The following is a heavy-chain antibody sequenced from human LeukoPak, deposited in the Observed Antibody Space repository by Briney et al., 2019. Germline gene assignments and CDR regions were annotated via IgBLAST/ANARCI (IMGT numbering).Heavy chain of an antibody. J-gene: IGHJ4*02. Sequence: SETLSLTCAVYGGSFSGYYWSWIRQPPGKGLEWIGEINHSGSTNYNPSLKSRVTISVDTSKNQFSLKLSSVTAADTAVYYCARGLSSTGRGFDYWGQGTLVTVSS. D-gene: IGHD2-2*01. CDR3: ARGLSSTGRGFDY. CDR1: GGSFSGYY. CDR2: INHSGST. V-gene: IGHV4-34*01.